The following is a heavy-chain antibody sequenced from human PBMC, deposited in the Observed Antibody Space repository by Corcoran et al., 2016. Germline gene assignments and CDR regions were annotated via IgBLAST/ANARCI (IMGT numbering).Heavy chain of an antibody. D-gene: IGHD2-15*01. CDR3: ARDLGYCSGGSCYGMDV. CDR1: GGTFSSYA. Sequence: QVQLVQSGAEVKKPGSSVKVSCKASGGTFSSYAISWVRQAPGQGLEWMGGIIPIFGTANYAQKFQGRVTITADESTSTAYMELSSLRSEDTAVYYCARDLGYCSGGSCYGMDVWGPGTTVTVSS. V-gene: IGHV1-69*01. CDR2: IIPIFGTA. J-gene: IGHJ6*02.